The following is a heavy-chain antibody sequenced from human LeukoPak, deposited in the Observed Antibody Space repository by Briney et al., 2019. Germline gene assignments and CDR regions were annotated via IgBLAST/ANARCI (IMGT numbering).Heavy chain of an antibody. CDR3: ARSSTHRFDP. CDR1: GGSFSGYY. V-gene: IGHV4-34*01. D-gene: IGHD2-15*01. Sequence: PSETLSLTCAVHGGSFSGYYWTWIRQPPGKGLEWIGEINHSGTTNYNPSLKSRVTISVDTSKNQFSLKLTSVTAADTAVYYCARSSTHRFDPWGQGTLVTVSS. J-gene: IGHJ5*02. CDR2: INHSGTT.